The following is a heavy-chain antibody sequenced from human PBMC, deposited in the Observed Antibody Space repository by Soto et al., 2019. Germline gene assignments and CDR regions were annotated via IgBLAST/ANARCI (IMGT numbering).Heavy chain of an antibody. J-gene: IGHJ4*02. V-gene: IGHV3-48*01. CDR1: GFTCNKYS. D-gene: IGHD2-8*01. CDR3: ARDDTNVGTKPSYFDY. Sequence: PGGSLRLSCEGSGFTCNKYSMNRVSQAPGKGLEWISYISGGSRTIYYGDSVKGRFTISRDNAKNSLYLQMNSLRAEDTAVYYCARDDTNVGTKPSYFDYWGQGTVVTVSS. CDR2: ISGGSRTI.